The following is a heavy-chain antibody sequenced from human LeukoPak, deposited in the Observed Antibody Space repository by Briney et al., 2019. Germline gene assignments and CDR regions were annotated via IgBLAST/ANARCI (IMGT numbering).Heavy chain of an antibody. CDR1: GGSIGSYY. D-gene: IGHD2-15*01. CDR3: ARADCSGGSCYAFDS. Sequence: SETLSLTCSVSGGSIGSYYWSWIRQPPGKGLEWIGYIYYSGSTNYNPSLKSRVTMSVDTSKNQFSLKLSSVTAADTAVYYCARADCSGGSCYAFDSWGQGTMVTVS. CDR2: IYYSGST. V-gene: IGHV4-59*01. J-gene: IGHJ3*02.